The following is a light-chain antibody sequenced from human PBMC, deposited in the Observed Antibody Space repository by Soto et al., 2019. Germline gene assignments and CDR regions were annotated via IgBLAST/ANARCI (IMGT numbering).Light chain of an antibody. CDR3: QQYDDWLRLT. V-gene: IGKV3D-15*01. J-gene: IGKJ4*01. Sequence: EIVMTQSPATLSVSPWERATLSCRASQSVNIYLAWYQQKPGQAPRLLLCGASSRATGIPARFSGSGSGTEFNLTISSLQSEAFAVYFCQQYDDWLRLTFGGGTKVDIK. CDR1: QSVNIY. CDR2: GAS.